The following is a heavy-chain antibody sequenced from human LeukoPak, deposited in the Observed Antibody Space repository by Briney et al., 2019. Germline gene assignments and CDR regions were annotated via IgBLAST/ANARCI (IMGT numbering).Heavy chain of an antibody. V-gene: IGHV1-69*13. CDR3: ARPRTYYDFWRGYPPFDY. Sequence: WASVKVSCKASGGTFSSYAISWVRQAPGQGLEWMGVIIPIFGTANYAQKFQGRVTITADESTSTAYMELSSLRSEDTAVYYCARPRTYYDFWRGYPPFDYWGQGTLVTVSS. J-gene: IGHJ4*02. CDR2: IIPIFGTA. D-gene: IGHD3-3*01. CDR1: GGTFSSYA.